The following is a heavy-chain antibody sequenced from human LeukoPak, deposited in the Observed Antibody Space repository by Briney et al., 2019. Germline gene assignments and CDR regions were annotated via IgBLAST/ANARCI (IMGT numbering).Heavy chain of an antibody. CDR2: INPNSGGT. Sequence: ASVKVSCKASGYTFTSYYIHWVRQAPGQGLEWMGWINPNSGGTNYAQKFQGRVTMTRDTSISTAYMELSRLRSDDTAVYYCARMAGGILTALEYFDYWGQGTLVTVSS. J-gene: IGHJ4*02. D-gene: IGHD3-9*01. CDR3: ARMAGGILTALEYFDY. CDR1: GYTFTSYY. V-gene: IGHV1-2*02.